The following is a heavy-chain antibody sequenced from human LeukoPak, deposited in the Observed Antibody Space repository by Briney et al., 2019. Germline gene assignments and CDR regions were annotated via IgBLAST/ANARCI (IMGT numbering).Heavy chain of an antibody. Sequence: GGSLRLSCVGSGFTFSVHWVRQVPGKGLEWLTFIRHDGTDQHYADSVRGRFTISRDNSKNTVYLQMNSLRPEDTGVYYCARDNLEWGSVFDYWGQGTLVTVSS. D-gene: IGHD3-16*01. CDR3: ARDNLEWGSVFDY. CDR2: IRHDGTDQ. V-gene: IGHV3-30*02. CDR1: GFTFS. J-gene: IGHJ4*02.